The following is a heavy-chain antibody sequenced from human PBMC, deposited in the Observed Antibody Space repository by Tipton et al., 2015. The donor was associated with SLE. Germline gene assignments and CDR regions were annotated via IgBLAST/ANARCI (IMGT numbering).Heavy chain of an antibody. J-gene: IGHJ3*02. CDR2: IYDTGST. V-gene: IGHV4-59*08. Sequence: TLSLTCTVSGGSVSGHYRSWIRQPPGKGLEWIGYIYDTGSTSYNPSLKSRVTISEDTSKQQFSLKLSSLTAADTAVYYCARAITMIRDAFDIWGQGTMVTVSS. D-gene: IGHD3-22*01. CDR1: GGSVSGHY. CDR3: ARAITMIRDAFDI.